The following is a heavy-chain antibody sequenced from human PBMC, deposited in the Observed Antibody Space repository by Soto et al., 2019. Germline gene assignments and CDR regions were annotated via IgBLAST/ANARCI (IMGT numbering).Heavy chain of an antibody. V-gene: IGHV4-34*01. Sequence: QVQLQQWGAGLLKPSETLSLTCAVYGGSFSGYYWSWIRRPPGKGLEWIGEINHSGSTNYNPSLKSRVTISVDTSKNQFSLKLSSVTAADTAVYYCARETIDWTGIGFDYWGQGTLVTVSS. CDR3: ARETIDWTGIGFDY. CDR1: GGSFSGYY. J-gene: IGHJ4*02. CDR2: INHSGST. D-gene: IGHD2-8*02.